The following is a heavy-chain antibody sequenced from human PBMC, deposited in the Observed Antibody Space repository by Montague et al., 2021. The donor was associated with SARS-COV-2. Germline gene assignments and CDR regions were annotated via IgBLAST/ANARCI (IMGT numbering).Heavy chain of an antibody. Sequence: CAISGDSVSSNSAAWNWIRQSPSRGLEWLGRTYYRSKWYNDYALSVKSRITINPDTSKNQFSLQLSSVTAADTAVYYCARERRGPMLVVVRRHAFDIWGQGTMVTVSS. CDR2: TYYRSKWYN. J-gene: IGHJ3*02. V-gene: IGHV6-1*01. CDR1: GDSVSSNSAA. CDR3: ARERRGPMLVVVRRHAFDI. D-gene: IGHD3-22*01.